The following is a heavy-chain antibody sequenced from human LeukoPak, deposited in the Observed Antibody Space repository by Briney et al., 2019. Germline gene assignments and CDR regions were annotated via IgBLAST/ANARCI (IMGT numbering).Heavy chain of an antibody. V-gene: IGHV4-59*08. Sequence: PSETLSLTCTVSGGSISTYYWTWVRQPPGKGLEWIGYIYSGGDTNYNPSLKSRVTISVDTSKNQFSLKLTSVTAAVAAVYYCASYVGGTYYWIDYWGQGTLVTVSS. J-gene: IGHJ4*02. CDR1: GGSISTYY. D-gene: IGHD1-26*01. CDR3: ASYVGGTYYWIDY. CDR2: IYSGGDT.